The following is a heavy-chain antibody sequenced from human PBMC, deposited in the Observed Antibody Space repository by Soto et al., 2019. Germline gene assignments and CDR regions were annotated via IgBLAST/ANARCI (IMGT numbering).Heavy chain of an antibody. J-gene: IGHJ5*02. D-gene: IGHD3-10*01. CDR3: ARRPRYYGSGSDTNWFDP. CDR2: IIPIFGTA. V-gene: IGHV1-69*01. Sequence: QVQLVQSGAEVKKPGSSVKVSCKASGGTFSSYAISWVRQAPGQGLEWMGGIIPIFGTANYAQKFQGRVTLTADESTSTAYMELSSLRSEDTAVYYCARRPRYYGSGSDTNWFDPWGQGTLVTVSS. CDR1: GGTFSSYA.